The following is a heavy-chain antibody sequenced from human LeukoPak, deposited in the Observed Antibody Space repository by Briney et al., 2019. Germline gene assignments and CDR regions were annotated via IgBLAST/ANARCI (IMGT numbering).Heavy chain of an antibody. J-gene: IGHJ4*02. V-gene: IGHV3-21*01. CDR1: GFTFSSYS. Sequence: GGSLRLSCAASGFTFSSYSMNWVRQAPGKGLEWVSSISSSSSYIYYADSVKGRFTISRDNAKNSLYPQMNSLRAEDTAVYYCAVDRVDYWGQGTLVTVSS. CDR2: ISSSSSYI. D-gene: IGHD3-10*01. CDR3: AVDRVDY.